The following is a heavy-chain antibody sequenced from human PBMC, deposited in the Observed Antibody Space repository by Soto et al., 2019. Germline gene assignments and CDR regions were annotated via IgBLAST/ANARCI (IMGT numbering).Heavy chain of an antibody. CDR1: GFTFSIYS. J-gene: IGHJ4*02. Sequence: GGSLRLSCAASGFTFSIYSMNWVRQAPGKGLECVSYISSSSSTIYYADSVKGRFTISRDNAKNSLYLQMNSLRAEDTAVYYCAREGDYDILTGYYDMGFYGYWGQGTLVTVSS. CDR2: ISSSSSTI. CDR3: AREGDYDILTGYYDMGFYGY. V-gene: IGHV3-48*01. D-gene: IGHD3-9*01.